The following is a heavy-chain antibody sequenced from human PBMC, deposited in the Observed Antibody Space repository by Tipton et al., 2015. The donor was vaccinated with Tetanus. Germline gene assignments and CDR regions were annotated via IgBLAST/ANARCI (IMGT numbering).Heavy chain of an antibody. CDR2: IYTSRIT. CDR1: GGSTRDFY. J-gene: IGHJ3*01. Sequence: GLVKPSENLSLNCTVSGGSTRDFYWTWIRQAAGKRLEWIGRIYTSRITIYNPSFKSRVSMSMDTSRNQFSLELSSVTAADTAVYYCARVLRFSASGGWDDAFDLWGQGTLVTVSS. V-gene: IGHV4-4*07. D-gene: IGHD2-15*01. CDR3: ARVLRFSASGGWDDAFDL.